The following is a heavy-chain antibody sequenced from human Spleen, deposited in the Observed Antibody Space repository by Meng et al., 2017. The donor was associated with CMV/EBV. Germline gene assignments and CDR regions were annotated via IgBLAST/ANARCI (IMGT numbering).Heavy chain of an antibody. CDR3: ARVSLSGWFDP. D-gene: IGHD3-10*01. Sequence: SCQPSAYNFPRYDISCMRKAPAQGLEWMRWISAKNGDTNYAQKLQGRVTMTTDTSTITAYVELRSLRSDDTAVYYCARVSLSGWFDPWGQGTLVTVSS. CDR1: AYNFPRYD. J-gene: IGHJ5*02. V-gene: IGHV1-18*01. CDR2: ISAKNGDT.